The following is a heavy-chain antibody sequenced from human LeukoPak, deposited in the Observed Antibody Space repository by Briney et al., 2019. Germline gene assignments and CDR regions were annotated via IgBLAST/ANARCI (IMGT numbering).Heavy chain of an antibody. V-gene: IGHV3-23*01. J-gene: IGHJ4*02. CDR3: AKSDPGTGYYHY. CDR1: EFTFSSYA. Sequence: GGSLRLSCAASEFTFSSYAMSWVRQAPGKGLEWVSSISDSGTGTYYAVSVRGRFTISRDNSKNTLYLQMDSLRAEDTAVYYCAKSDPGTGYYHYWGQGTLVTVSS. CDR2: ISDSGTGT. D-gene: IGHD3-22*01.